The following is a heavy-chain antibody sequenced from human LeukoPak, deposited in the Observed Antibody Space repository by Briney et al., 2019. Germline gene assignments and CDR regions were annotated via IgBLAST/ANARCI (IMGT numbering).Heavy chain of an antibody. CDR2: IYYSGST. D-gene: IGHD1-14*01. CDR3: ARSPEYYFDY. CDR1: GGSISSGGYY. Sequence: PSETLSLTCTVSGGSISSGGYYWSWIRQHPGKGLEWIGYIYYSGSTYYNPSLKSRVTISVDTSENQFSPKLTSVTAADTAVYYCARSPEYYFDYWGQGTLVTVSS. V-gene: IGHV4-31*03. J-gene: IGHJ4*02.